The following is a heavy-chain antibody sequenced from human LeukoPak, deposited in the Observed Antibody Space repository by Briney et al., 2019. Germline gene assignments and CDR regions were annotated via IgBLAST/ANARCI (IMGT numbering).Heavy chain of an antibody. V-gene: IGHV4-34*01. D-gene: IGHD3-16*02. CDR1: GGSLSGYY. J-gene: IGHJ3*02. Sequence: SETLSLTCAVYGGSLSGYYWSWIRQPPGKGLEWIGEINHSGSTNYNPSLKSRVTISVDTSKNQFSLKLSSVTAADTAVYYCARGPIMITFGGVIVRDAFAIWGQGTMVTVSS. CDR2: INHSGST. CDR3: ARGPIMITFGGVIVRDAFAI.